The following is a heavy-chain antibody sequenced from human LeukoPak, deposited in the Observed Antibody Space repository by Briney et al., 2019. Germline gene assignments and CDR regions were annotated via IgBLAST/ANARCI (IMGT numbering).Heavy chain of an antibody. CDR2: IYYSGRT. J-gene: IGHJ4*02. CDR3: ARGFAYDSSGPYYFDY. D-gene: IGHD3-22*01. V-gene: IGHV4-39*01. Sequence: SETLSLTCTVSGGSLNSSSYYWGWIRQPPGKGLEWIGSIYYSGRTYYNPSLKSRVTIFVDTSKNQFSLKLNSVTAADTAVYYCARGFAYDSSGPYYFDYWSQGTLVTVSS. CDR1: GGSLNSSSYY.